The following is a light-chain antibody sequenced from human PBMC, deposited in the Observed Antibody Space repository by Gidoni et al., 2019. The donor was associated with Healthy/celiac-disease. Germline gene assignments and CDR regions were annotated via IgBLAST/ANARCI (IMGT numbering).Light chain of an antibody. CDR3: CSYAGSYTYVV. CDR1: SRDVGGYNY. CDR2: DVS. J-gene: IGLJ2*01. V-gene: IGLV2-11*01. Sequence: QSALTQPRSVSGSPGQSVTISCTGPSRDVGGYNYVSWYQQHPGKAPKLMIYDVSKRPSGVPDRFSGSTSGNTASLTISGLQAEDEADYYCCSYAGSYTYVVFGGGTKLTVL.